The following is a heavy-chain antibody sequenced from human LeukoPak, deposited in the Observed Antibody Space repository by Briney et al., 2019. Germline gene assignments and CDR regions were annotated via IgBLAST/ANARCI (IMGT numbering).Heavy chain of an antibody. CDR2: ISDTSATI. CDR1: GFTFSSYS. CDR3: ARVRGSDWSVYHIDN. V-gene: IGHV3-48*04. J-gene: IGHJ4*02. D-gene: IGHD6-19*01. Sequence: PGGSLRLSCAASGFTFSSYSINWVRQAPGKGLEWVSYISDTSATIYYYAESVRGRFTISRDNAKNSVHLQMSSLRAEDTGVYYCARVRGSDWSVYHIDNWGQGTLVTASS.